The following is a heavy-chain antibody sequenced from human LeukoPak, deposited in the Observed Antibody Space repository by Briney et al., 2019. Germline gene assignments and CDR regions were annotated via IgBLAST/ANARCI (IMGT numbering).Heavy chain of an antibody. V-gene: IGHV1-24*01. CDR2: FDPEDGET. D-gene: IGHD3-22*01. CDR3: ATVHYYDSSGLDY. CDR1: GYTLTELS. Sequence: ASVKVFCKVSGYTLTELSMHWVRQAPGKGLEWRGGFDPEDGETIYAQKFQGRVTMTEDTSTDTAYMELSSLRSEDTAVYYCATVHYYDSSGLDYWGQGTLVTVSS. J-gene: IGHJ4*02.